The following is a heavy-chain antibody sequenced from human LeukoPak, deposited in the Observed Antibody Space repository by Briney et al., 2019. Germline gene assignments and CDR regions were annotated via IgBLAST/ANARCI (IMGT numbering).Heavy chain of an antibody. J-gene: IGHJ4*02. V-gene: IGHV3-53*01. CDR2: IYSGGST. CDR3: ARCYGSGSYYMDY. CDR1: GFTVSSNY. D-gene: IGHD3-10*01. Sequence: PGGSLRLSCAASGFTVSSNYMSWVRQAPGKGLEWVSVIYSGGSTYYADSVKGRFTISRDNSKNTLYLQMNSLRAEDTAVYYCARCYGSGSYYMDYWGQGTLVTVSS.